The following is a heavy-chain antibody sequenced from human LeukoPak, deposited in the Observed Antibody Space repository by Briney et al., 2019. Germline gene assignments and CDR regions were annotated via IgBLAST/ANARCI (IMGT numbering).Heavy chain of an antibody. J-gene: IGHJ4*02. CDR2: INHSGST. D-gene: IGHD3-16*01. CDR3: ARGVLDDY. CDR1: GGSFSGYY. V-gene: IGHV4-34*01. Sequence: SETLSLTCAVYGGSFSGYYWSSIRQPPGKGLEWIGEINHSGSTNYNPSLKSRVTISVDTSKHQFSLKLSSVTAADTAVYYCARGVLDDYWGQGTLVTVSS.